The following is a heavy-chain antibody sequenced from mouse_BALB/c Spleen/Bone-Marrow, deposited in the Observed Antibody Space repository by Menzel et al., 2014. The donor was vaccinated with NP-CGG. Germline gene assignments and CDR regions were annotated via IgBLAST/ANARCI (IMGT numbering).Heavy chain of an antibody. CDR2: IFPGSGNT. Sequence: QVQLKEPGPELVKPGASVKISCKASGYSFTSYYIHWVKPRPGQGLEWIGWIFPGSGNTKYNEKFKGKATLTADTSSSTAYMQLSSLTSEDSAVYFCARVFDYWGQGTTLTVSS. V-gene: IGHV1-66*01. CDR1: GYSFTSYY. J-gene: IGHJ2*01. CDR3: ARVFDY.